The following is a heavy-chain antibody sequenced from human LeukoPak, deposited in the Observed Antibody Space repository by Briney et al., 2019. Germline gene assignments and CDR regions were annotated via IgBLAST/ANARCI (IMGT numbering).Heavy chain of an antibody. CDR1: GGTFSSYA. V-gene: IGHV1-69*13. Sequence: SVKVSCKASGGTFSSYAISWVRQAPGQGLEWMGGIIPIFGTANYAQKFQGRVTITADESTSTAYMELSSLRSEDTAVYYCAVVAATPHYYYYYMDVWGKGTTVTISS. D-gene: IGHD2-15*01. CDR2: IIPIFGTA. CDR3: AVVAATPHYYYYYMDV. J-gene: IGHJ6*03.